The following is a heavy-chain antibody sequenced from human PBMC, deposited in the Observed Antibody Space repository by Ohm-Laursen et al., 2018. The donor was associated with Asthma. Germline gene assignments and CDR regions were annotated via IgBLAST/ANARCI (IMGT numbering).Heavy chain of an antibody. Sequence: SLRLSCSASGFTFSSYWMHWVRQAPGKGLVWVSRINSDGSSTSYADSVKGRFTISRDNAKNTLYLQMNSLRAEDTAVYYCARDSDDDYGDYWGQGTLVTVSS. CDR1: GFTFSSYW. CDR2: INSDGSST. V-gene: IGHV3-74*01. CDR3: ARDSDDDYGDY. J-gene: IGHJ4*02. D-gene: IGHD3-3*01.